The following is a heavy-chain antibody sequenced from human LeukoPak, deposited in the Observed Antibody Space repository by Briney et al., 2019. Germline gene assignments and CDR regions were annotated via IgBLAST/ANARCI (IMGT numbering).Heavy chain of an antibody. D-gene: IGHD3-10*01. CDR2: IYYTGST. CDR1: GGSISSGGYF. CDR3: ARPSRSISTAGAFDI. V-gene: IGHV4-61*08. Sequence: PSETLSLTCAVSGGSISSGGYFWSWIRQPPGKGLEWIGYIYYTGSTNYNPSLRSRVTISVGTSKNQFSLKLSSVTAADTAVYYCARPSRSISTAGAFDIWGQGTMVTVSS. J-gene: IGHJ3*02.